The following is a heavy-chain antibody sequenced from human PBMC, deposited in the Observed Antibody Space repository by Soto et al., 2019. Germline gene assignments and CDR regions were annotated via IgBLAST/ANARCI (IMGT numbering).Heavy chain of an antibody. CDR3: ARPPLPGYSIHFNS. D-gene: IGHD2-15*01. CDR1: GYIFIDYW. J-gene: IGHJ4*02. CDR2: VYPRDSDT. Sequence: GESLNLSCKSSGYIFIDYWIGWVRQMPGKGLEWMGIVYPRDSDTRYSPSFQGQVTISADRSTGTAFLQWRSLKASDTALYYCARPPLPGYSIHFNSWGQGTLVTVSS. V-gene: IGHV5-51*01.